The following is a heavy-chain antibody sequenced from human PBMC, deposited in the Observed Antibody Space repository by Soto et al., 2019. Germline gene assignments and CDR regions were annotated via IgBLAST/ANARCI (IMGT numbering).Heavy chain of an antibody. D-gene: IGHD4-17*01. Sequence: SETLSLTCSVSGVTMSYGGYSWSWIRQSPGKGLEWLGYISHLETTYYNPSFKSRLSLSIDTTRNQFSLRLSSMTAADTAVYYCARDKPHYGGNSHWFDPWGQGTLVTVSS. CDR3: ARDKPHYGGNSHWFDP. J-gene: IGHJ5*02. V-gene: IGHV4-30-2*06. CDR2: ISHLETT. CDR1: GVTMSYGGYS.